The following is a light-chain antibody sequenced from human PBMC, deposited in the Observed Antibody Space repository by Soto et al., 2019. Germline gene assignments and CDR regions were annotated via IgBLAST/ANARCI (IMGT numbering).Light chain of an antibody. V-gene: IGKV1-39*01. CDR1: QSISCP. J-gene: IGKJ2*01. CDR3: QQSYSTPYI. Sequence: DIQMTQAPSSLSASVGDRVTITCRASQSISCPLSWYQQKPGKAPNLLSYLASSLQSGVQSKFSGSGSGTDFTLTIRSLQFEDFATYYCQQSYSTPYIFGQGTKLEIK. CDR2: LAS.